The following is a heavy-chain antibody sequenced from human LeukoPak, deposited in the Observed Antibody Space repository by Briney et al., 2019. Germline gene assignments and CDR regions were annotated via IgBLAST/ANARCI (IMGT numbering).Heavy chain of an antibody. CDR1: GVIFSKLW. CDR3: ASGYSISY. V-gene: IGHV3-7*01. Sequence: GGSLRVSCAASGVIFSKLWMTSVRQAPGKGLEWVANIKKEGSEKNYVDTVRGRFTISRDKAKNTLYLQMDSLRAEDTAVYYCASGYSISYWGQGSLVTVSS. J-gene: IGHJ4*02. CDR2: IKKEGSEK. D-gene: IGHD2-21*01.